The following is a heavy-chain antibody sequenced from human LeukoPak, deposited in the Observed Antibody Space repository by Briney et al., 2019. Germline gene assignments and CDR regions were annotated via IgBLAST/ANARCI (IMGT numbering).Heavy chain of an antibody. D-gene: IGHD3-22*01. CDR2: ISAYNGNT. CDR3: ARDLWNYYDSSGCYPFDY. V-gene: IGHV1-18*01. Sequence: ASVKVSCKASGYTFTSYGISWVRQAPGQGLEWMGWISAYNGNTNYAQKPQGRVTMTTDTSTSTAYMELRSLRSDDTAVYYCARDLWNYYDSSGCYPFDYWGQGTLVTVSS. CDR1: GYTFTSYG. J-gene: IGHJ4*02.